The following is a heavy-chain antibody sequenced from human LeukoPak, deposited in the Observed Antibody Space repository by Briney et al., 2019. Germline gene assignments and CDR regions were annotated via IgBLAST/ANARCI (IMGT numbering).Heavy chain of an antibody. CDR3: ARHYDFWSGSSFGY. V-gene: IGHV4-59*04. D-gene: IGHD3-3*01. CDR2: IYYSGST. Sequence: SETLSLTCTVSGGSISSYYWSWIRQPPGKGLEWIGSIYYSGSTYYNPSLKSRVTISVDTSKNQFSLKLSSVTAADTAVYYCARHYDFWSGSSFGYWGQGTLVTVSS. J-gene: IGHJ4*02. CDR1: GGSISSYY.